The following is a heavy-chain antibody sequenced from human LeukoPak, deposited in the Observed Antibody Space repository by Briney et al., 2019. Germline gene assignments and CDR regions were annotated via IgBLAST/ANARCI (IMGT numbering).Heavy chain of an antibody. J-gene: IGHJ4*02. D-gene: IGHD3-3*01. CDR3: ARGGTTVLRFLEWSYYFDY. V-gene: IGHV4-30-2*01. Sequence: SETLSLTCAVSGGSISSGGYSWSWIRQPPGKGLEWVGYIYHSGSTYYNPSLKSRVTISVDTSKNQFSLKLSSVTAADTAVYYCARGGTTVLRFLEWSYYFDYWGQGTLVTVSS. CDR1: GGSISSGGYS. CDR2: IYHSGST.